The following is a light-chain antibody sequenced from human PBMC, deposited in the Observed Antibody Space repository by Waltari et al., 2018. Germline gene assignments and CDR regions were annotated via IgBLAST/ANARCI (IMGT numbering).Light chain of an antibody. CDR3: NSRDSSGNHLNVV. Sequence: SSALTQDPAVSVALGQTVRITFQGASLRSSYASWYQPKPGQAPVLVIYGKNNRPSGIPDRFSGSSSGNTASLTITGAQAEDEADYYCNSRDSSGNHLNVVFGGGTKLTVL. CDR2: GKN. CDR1: SLRSSY. J-gene: IGLJ2*01. V-gene: IGLV3-19*01.